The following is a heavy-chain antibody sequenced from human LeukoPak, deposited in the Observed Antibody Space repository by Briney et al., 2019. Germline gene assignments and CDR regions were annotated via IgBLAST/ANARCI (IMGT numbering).Heavy chain of an antibody. CDR2: MNPNSGNT. V-gene: IGHV1-8*01. Sequence: GASVKVSCKASGYTFTNYDINWVRHAPGQGPEWMGWMNPNSGNTGYAQKFQSRVTMTRDTSITTAYLELSSLRSEDTAVYFCARSGFATDSHFDYWGQGTLVTVSS. J-gene: IGHJ4*02. D-gene: IGHD1-26*01. CDR3: ARSGFATDSHFDY. CDR1: GYTFTNYD.